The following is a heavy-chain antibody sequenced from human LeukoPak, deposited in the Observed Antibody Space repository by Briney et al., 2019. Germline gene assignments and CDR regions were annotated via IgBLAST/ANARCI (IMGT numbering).Heavy chain of an antibody. Sequence: GGSLRLSCAASGFTFSSYGMHWVRQAPGKGLEWVAFIRYDGSNKYYADSVKGRFTISRDNSKNTLYLQMNSLKTEDTAVYYCRVVVAAYFDYWGQGTLVTVSS. CDR2: IRYDGSNK. V-gene: IGHV3-30*02. CDR3: RVVVAAYFDY. CDR1: GFTFSSYG. J-gene: IGHJ4*02. D-gene: IGHD2-15*01.